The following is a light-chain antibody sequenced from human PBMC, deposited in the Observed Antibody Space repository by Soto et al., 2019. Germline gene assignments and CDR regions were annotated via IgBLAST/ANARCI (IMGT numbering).Light chain of an antibody. CDR2: GNI. J-gene: IGLJ3*02. CDR3: QSYDRSLSGSV. V-gene: IGLV1-40*01. CDR1: SSNIGAGYD. Sequence: QPVLTQPPSVSGAPGQRVTISCTGSSSNIGAGYDVHWYQQLPGTAPKILIYGNINRPSGVPDRFSGSKSGTSASLAITGLQAEDEADYYCQSYDRSLSGSVFGGGTKLTVL.